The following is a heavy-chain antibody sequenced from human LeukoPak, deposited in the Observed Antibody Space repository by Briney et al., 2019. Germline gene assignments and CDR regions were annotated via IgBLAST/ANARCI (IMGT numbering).Heavy chain of an antibody. J-gene: IGHJ4*02. D-gene: IGHD1-26*01. V-gene: IGHV3-15*01. CDR3: TTDVTLVGATAGGY. Sequence: PGGSLRLSCAASGFTFSNAWMSWVRPAPGKGLEWVGRIKSKTDGGTTDYAAPVKGRFTISRDDSKNTLYLQMNSLKTEDTAVYYCTTDVTLVGATAGGYWGQGTLVTVSS. CDR2: IKSKTDGGTT. CDR1: GFTFSNAW.